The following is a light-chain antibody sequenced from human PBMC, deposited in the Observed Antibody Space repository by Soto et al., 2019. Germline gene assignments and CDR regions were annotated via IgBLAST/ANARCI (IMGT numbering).Light chain of an antibody. CDR2: EVT. Sequence: QSPLTQPASVSGSTGQSITISCTGTSSDVGAYNYVSWYQHHPGKVPKLLIYEVTNRPSGVSDRFSGSKSGNTASLTISGLQAADEADYYCSSKRDSSTLFVFGTATKVTV. V-gene: IGLV2-14*01. J-gene: IGLJ1*01. CDR3: SSKRDSSTLFV. CDR1: SSDVGAYNY.